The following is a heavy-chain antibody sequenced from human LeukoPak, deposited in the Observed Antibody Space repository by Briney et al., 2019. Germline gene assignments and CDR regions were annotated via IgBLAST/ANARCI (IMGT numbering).Heavy chain of an antibody. J-gene: IGHJ4*02. V-gene: IGHV1-18*01. CDR3: ARDPQQLVGATGGGFDY. CDR2: ISAYNGNT. D-gene: IGHD1-26*01. Sequence: ASVKVSCKASGYTFTSYGISWVRHAPGQGLEWMGWISAYNGNTNYAQKLQGRVTMTTDTSTSTAYMELRSLRSDDTAVYYCARDPQQLVGATGGGFDYWGQGTLVTVSS. CDR1: GYTFTSYG.